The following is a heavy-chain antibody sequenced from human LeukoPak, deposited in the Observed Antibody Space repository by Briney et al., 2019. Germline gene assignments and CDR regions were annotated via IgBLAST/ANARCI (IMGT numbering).Heavy chain of an antibody. D-gene: IGHD1-26*01. CDR3: ARAKKRSGRSRNFYLDV. CDR1: DDPINSGVYY. CDR2: IYTSGTTT. V-gene: IGHV4-61*09. Sequence: SETLSLTCTVSDDPINSGVYYWNWIRQPAGKGLEWIGHIYTSGTTTNSNPSLKSRAAISLDTYKNHFSLKLSSVTAADTAVYYCARAKKRSGRSRNFYLDVWGKGTTVTVSS. J-gene: IGHJ6*03.